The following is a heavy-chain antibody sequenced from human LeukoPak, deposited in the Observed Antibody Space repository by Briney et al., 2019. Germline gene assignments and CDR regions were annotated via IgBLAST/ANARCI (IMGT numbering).Heavy chain of an antibody. Sequence: SETLSLTCTVSGGSITSYYWRWIRQPPGKGLEWIGYIYLRGSTNYNPPLKSRVSISVDTSKNQFSLKLTSVTAADTAVYYCTSSVDTSGFYFPYSWGQGTMVTVSS. CDR2: IYLRGST. J-gene: IGHJ3*01. CDR1: GGSITSYY. CDR3: TSSVDTSGFYFPYS. D-gene: IGHD5-18*01. V-gene: IGHV4-59*13.